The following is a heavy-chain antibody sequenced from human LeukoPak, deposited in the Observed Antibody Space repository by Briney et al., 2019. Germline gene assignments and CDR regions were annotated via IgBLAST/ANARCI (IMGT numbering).Heavy chain of an antibody. CDR1: GYTFTSYG. CDR3: AREGGVAAAGTPFDY. D-gene: IGHD6-13*01. J-gene: IGHJ4*02. V-gene: IGHV1-2*02. Sequence: GASVTVSCTASGYTFTSYGISWVRQAPGQGLEWMGWINPNSGGTNYAQKFQGRVTMTRDTSISTAYMELSRLRSDDTAVYYCAREGGVAAAGTPFDYWGQGTLVTVSS. CDR2: INPNSGGT.